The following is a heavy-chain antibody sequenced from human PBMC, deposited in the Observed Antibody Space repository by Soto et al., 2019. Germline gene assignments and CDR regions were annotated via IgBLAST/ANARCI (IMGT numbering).Heavy chain of an antibody. Sequence: PGGSLRLSCAASGFTFSSYAMSWVRQAPGKGLEWVSAISGSGGSTYYADSVKGRFTISRDNSKNTLYLQMNSLRAEDTAVYYCAKGVRSEGLTAPPPYYGMDVWGQGTTVTVSS. J-gene: IGHJ6*02. CDR1: GFTFSSYA. CDR3: AKGVRSEGLTAPPPYYGMDV. D-gene: IGHD3-3*01. V-gene: IGHV3-23*01. CDR2: ISGSGGST.